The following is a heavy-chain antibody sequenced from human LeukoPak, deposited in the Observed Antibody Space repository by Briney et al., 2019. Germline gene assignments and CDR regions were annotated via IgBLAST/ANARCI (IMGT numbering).Heavy chain of an antibody. CDR3: ARGGGGYNQALDY. J-gene: IGHJ4*02. CDR2: IYHSGST. D-gene: IGHD5-24*01. Sequence: SETLSLTCTVSGNSISSGYYWGWIRQPPGKGPEWIGSIYHSGSTYNNPSLKSRVTISIDTSKNQFSLKLSSVTAADTAMYYCARGGGGYNQALDYWGQGTLVTVSS. V-gene: IGHV4-38-2*02. CDR1: GNSISSGYY.